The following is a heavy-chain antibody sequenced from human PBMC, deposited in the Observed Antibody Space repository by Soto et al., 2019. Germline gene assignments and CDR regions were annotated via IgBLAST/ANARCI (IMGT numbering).Heavy chain of an antibody. Sequence: QEHLVESGGGVVQPGRSLRLSCAASGFTFSTTGMHWVRQAPGKGLEWVAMISHDGGKKFCTDSVKGRFTISRDTSKNTLYLQMDSLRPEDTAIYHCAKDLYGAGWYNYFDPWGQGTLVTVSS. D-gene: IGHD6-19*01. CDR2: ISHDGGKK. CDR1: GFTFSTTG. V-gene: IGHV3-30*18. J-gene: IGHJ5*02. CDR3: AKDLYGAGWYNYFDP.